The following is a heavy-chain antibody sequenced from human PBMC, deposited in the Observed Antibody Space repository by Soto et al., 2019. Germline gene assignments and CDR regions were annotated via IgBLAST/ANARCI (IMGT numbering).Heavy chain of an antibody. V-gene: IGHV4-34*01. D-gene: IGHD3-3*01. CDR2: INQSGST. CDR3: ATTIFGVGFDH. CDR1: GGSFSGYY. Sequence: QVQLQQWGAGLLKPSETLSLTCAVYGGSFSGYYWSWIRQSPGKGLEWIGEINQSGSTRYNPSLKSRVTISLDTSKDQFPLKLTSVTAADMAVYYCATTIFGVGFDHWGQGTLVTVSS. J-gene: IGHJ4*02.